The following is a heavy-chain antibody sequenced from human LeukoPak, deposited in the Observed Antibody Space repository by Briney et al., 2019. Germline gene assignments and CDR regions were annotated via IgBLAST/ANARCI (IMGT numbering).Heavy chain of an antibody. V-gene: IGHV3-33*01. CDR1: GFTFSSYA. CDR3: ARVAMSDSSGYCDY. Sequence: PGRSLTLSCAASGFTFSSYAMHWVRQAPGKGLEWVAVIWYDGSNENYADSVEGRFTISRDNSKNTLYLQMKSLRVEDTAVYYCARVAMSDSSGYCDYWGQGTKVTVSS. J-gene: IGHJ4*02. CDR2: IWYDGSNE. D-gene: IGHD3-22*01.